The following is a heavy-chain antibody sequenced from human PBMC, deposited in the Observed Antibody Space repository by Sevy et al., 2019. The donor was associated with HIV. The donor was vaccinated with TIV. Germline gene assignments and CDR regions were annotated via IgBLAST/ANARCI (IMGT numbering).Heavy chain of an antibody. D-gene: IGHD3-16*01. J-gene: IGHJ4*02. Sequence: GGSLRLSCTASGFMFGDYSMNWVRQAPGKGLEWISYIKSGSNTIWYADSVKGRFTISRDNAKQSLYLQMNSLRDEDTAVYYCARDNRWGFDYWGQRTLVTVSS. CDR3: ARDNRWGFDY. CDR2: IKSGSNTI. V-gene: IGHV3-48*02. CDR1: GFMFGDYS.